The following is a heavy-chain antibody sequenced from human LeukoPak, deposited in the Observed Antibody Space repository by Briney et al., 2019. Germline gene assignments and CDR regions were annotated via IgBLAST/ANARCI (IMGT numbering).Heavy chain of an antibody. CDR1: GGSFSGYY. CDR2: INHSGST. V-gene: IGHV4-34*01. CDR3: ARGVAVAAPGTGYFDL. D-gene: IGHD6-13*01. Sequence: SETLSLTCAVSGGSFSGYYWSWIRQPPGKGLEWIGEINHSGSTNYNPSPKSRVTISVDTSKNQFSLKLSSVSAADTAVYYCARGVAVAAPGTGYFDLWGRGTLVTVSS. J-gene: IGHJ2*01.